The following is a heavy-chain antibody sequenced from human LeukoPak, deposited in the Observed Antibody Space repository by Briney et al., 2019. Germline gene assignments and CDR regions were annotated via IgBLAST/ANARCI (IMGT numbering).Heavy chain of an antibody. V-gene: IGHV1-69*13. Sequence: ASVKVSCKASGGTFSSYAISWVRQAPGHGLEWMGGIIPIFGTANYAQKFQGRVTITADESTSTAYMELSSLRSDDTAVYYCARVSIVVATMDYWGQGTLVTVSS. CDR2: IIPIFGTA. CDR1: GGTFSSYA. D-gene: IGHD5-12*01. CDR3: ARVSIVVATMDY. J-gene: IGHJ4*02.